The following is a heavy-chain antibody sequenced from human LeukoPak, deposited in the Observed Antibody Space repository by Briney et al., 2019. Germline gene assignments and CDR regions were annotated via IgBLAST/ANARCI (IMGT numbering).Heavy chain of an antibody. CDR1: GYTFTSYG. D-gene: IGHD3-22*01. CDR3: ARDSSGYYFDYYYGMDV. Sequence: ASVKVSCKASGYTFTSYGISWVRQAPGRGLEWMGWISAYNGNTNYAQKLQGRVTMTTDTSTSTAYMELRSLRSDDTAVYYCARDSSGYYFDYYYGMDVWGQGTTVTVSS. J-gene: IGHJ6*02. CDR2: ISAYNGNT. V-gene: IGHV1-18*01.